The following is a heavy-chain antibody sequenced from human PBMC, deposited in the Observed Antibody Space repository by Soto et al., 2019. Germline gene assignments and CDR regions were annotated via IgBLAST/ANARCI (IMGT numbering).Heavy chain of an antibody. CDR1: DSSITYGYY. J-gene: IGHJ5*01. Sequence: ADTLSLTCAVSDSSITYGYYWGWIRQPPGKGLEWIGSIFCNGKTYYNPALKSRVTISVDTSKNHFSLSLNSVTAADTALYSCARQGDGAGPNWFYSWGQGTLVTDSS. CDR3: ARQGDGAGPNWFYS. V-gene: IGHV4-38-2*01. D-gene: IGHD3-10*01. CDR2: IFCNGKT.